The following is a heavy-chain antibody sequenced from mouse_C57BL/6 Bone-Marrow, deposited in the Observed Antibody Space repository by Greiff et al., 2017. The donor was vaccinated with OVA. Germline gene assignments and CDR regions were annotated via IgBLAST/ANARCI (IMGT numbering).Heavy chain of an antibody. Sequence: EVQRVESGAELVRPGASVKLSCTASGFNIKDDYMHWVKQRPEQGLEWIGWIDPENGDTEYASKFQGKATITADTSSNTAYLQLSSLTSEDTAVYYCTRITTVVAFDYWGQGTTLTVSS. J-gene: IGHJ2*01. V-gene: IGHV14-4*01. CDR2: IDPENGDT. D-gene: IGHD1-1*01. CDR1: GFNIKDDY. CDR3: TRITTVVAFDY.